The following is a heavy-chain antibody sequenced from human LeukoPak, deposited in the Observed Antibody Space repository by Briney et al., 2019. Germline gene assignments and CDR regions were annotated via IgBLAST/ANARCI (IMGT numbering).Heavy chain of an antibody. V-gene: IGHV3-21*01. Sequence: GGYLRLSCAASGFTFSSYSMNWVRQAPGKGLEWVSSISSSSSYIYYADSVKGRFTISRDNANNSLYLQMNSLRAEDTAVYYCARGGRDTATFDYWGEGTLVTVSS. CDR1: GFTFSSYS. CDR2: ISSSSSYI. J-gene: IGHJ4*02. D-gene: IGHD5-18*01. CDR3: ARGGRDTATFDY.